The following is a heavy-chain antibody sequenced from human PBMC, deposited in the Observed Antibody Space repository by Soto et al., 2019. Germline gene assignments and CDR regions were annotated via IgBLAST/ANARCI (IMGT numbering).Heavy chain of an antibody. V-gene: IGHV4-39*01. D-gene: IGHD3-9*01. CDR2: IYYSGST. CDR1: GGSISSSSYY. J-gene: IGHJ5*02. Sequence: SETLSFTCTVSGGSISSSSYYWGWIRQPPGKGLEWIGSIYYSGSTYYNPSLKSRVTISVDTSKNQFSLKLSSVTAADTAVYYCARHRGVYYDILTGYSSWFDPWGQGTLVTVSS. CDR3: ARHRGVYYDILTGYSSWFDP.